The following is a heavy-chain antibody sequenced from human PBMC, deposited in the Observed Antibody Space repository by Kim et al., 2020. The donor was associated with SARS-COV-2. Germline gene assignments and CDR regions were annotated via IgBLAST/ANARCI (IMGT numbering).Heavy chain of an antibody. Sequence: GGSLRLSCAASGFTFSSYAMHWVRQAPGKGLEWVAVISYDGSNKYYADSVKGRFTISRDNSKNTLYLQMNSLRAEDTAVYYCARDRGYCSSTSCPCWFDPWGQGTLVTVSS. CDR2: ISYDGSNK. V-gene: IGHV3-30-3*01. CDR3: ARDRGYCSSTSCPCWFDP. CDR1: GFTFSSYA. D-gene: IGHD2-2*01. J-gene: IGHJ5*02.